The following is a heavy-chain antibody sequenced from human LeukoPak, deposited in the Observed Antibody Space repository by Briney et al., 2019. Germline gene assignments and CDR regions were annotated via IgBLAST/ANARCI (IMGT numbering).Heavy chain of an antibody. V-gene: IGHV1-18*01. D-gene: IGHD6-13*01. Sequence: ASVKVSCKASGYTFTSYDINWVRQATGQGLEWMGWISAYNGNTNYAQKLQGRVTMTTDTSTSTAYMELRSLRSDDTAVYYCARDSTAAHAAFDIWGQGTMVTVSS. CDR2: ISAYNGNT. CDR1: GYTFTSYD. J-gene: IGHJ3*02. CDR3: ARDSTAAHAAFDI.